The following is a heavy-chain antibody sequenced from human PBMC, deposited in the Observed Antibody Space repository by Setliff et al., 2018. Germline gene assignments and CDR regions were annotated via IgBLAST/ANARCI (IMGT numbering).Heavy chain of an antibody. CDR2: INAYNGNT. Sequence: ASVKVSCKASGYEFNNYGIAWVRQAPGQGLEWMGWINAYNGNTFYAPKLQGRVTMTTDASTATAYLELRSLRSDDTAMYYCARIGPSNWGIRGYNWLDPWGQGTLVTVSS. CDR1: GYEFNNYG. V-gene: IGHV1-18*01. CDR3: ARIGPSNWGIRGYNWLDP. D-gene: IGHD6-13*01. J-gene: IGHJ5*02.